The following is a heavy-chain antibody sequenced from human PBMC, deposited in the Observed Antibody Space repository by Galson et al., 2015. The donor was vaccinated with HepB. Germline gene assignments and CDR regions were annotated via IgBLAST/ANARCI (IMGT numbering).Heavy chain of an antibody. CDR2: ISINSGNT. V-gene: IGHV1-18*04. J-gene: IGHJ4*02. CDR3: ARDRLHSLDY. CDR1: GYSFTSNG. Sequence: SVKVSCKASGYSFTSNGISWVRQAPGQGLEWLGWISINSGNTNHAHRLQGRVTLTRDPSTNTAYMELRRLRSDDPAVYYCARDRLHSLDYWGQGTLVTVSS.